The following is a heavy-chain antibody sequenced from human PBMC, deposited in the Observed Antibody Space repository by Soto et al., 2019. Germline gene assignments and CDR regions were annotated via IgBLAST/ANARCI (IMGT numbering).Heavy chain of an antibody. V-gene: IGHV3-15*01. CDR3: TTTHGRQDPRKNDF. Sequence: EVQLLESGGGLVKPGGSLRLSCAGSGFTFSNAWMSWVRRAPGKGLEWVGRIKSDADGVAIDYAAPEKGRVTISRDDSKNTLLLQMNNMKAEDTEVYSCTTTHGRQDPRKNDFWGQGTAVIVSS. J-gene: IGHJ4*02. CDR1: GFTFSNAW. D-gene: IGHD4-17*01. CDR2: IKSDADGVAI.